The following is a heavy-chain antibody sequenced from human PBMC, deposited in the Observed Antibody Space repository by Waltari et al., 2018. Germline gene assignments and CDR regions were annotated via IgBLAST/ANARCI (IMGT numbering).Heavy chain of an antibody. V-gene: IGHV3-7*01. Sequence: EVQLVESGGGLVQPGGYLRLSCAASGFTFSSYWMSWVRQAPGKGLEWVANIKQDGIEKYYVDSVKGRFTISRDNAKTSLYLQMNSLRAEDTAVYYCARLIAARPSPGGYWGQGTLVTVSS. J-gene: IGHJ4*02. CDR1: GFTFSSYW. CDR3: ARLIAARPSPGGY. CDR2: IKQDGIEK. D-gene: IGHD6-6*01.